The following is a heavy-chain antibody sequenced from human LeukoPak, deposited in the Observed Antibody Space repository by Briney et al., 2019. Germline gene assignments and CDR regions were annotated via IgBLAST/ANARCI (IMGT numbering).Heavy chain of an antibody. D-gene: IGHD2-2*01. CDR2: IYHSGST. V-gene: IGHV4-38-2*02. CDR3: ARVVVVVPAAINGFDY. J-gene: IGHJ4*02. CDR1: GYSINSGYY. Sequence: SETLSLTCTVSGYSINSGYYWDWIRQPPGKGLEWIGSIYHSGSTYYNPSLKSRVTISVDTSKNQFSLKLSSVTAADTAVYYCARVVVVVPAAINGFDYWGQGTLVTVSS.